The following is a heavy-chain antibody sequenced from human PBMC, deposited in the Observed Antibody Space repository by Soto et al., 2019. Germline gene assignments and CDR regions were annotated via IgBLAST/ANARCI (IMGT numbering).Heavy chain of an antibody. CDR2: IYSGGST. V-gene: IGHV3-66*01. Sequence: GESLKISCAASGFTVSSNYMSWVRQAPGKGLEWVSVIYSGGSTYYADSVKGRFTISRDNSKNTLYLQMNSLRAEDTAVYYCARDTESMVRGVIRGSKYYYYMDVWGKGTTVTVSS. CDR3: ARDTESMVRGVIRGSKYYYYMDV. D-gene: IGHD3-10*01. J-gene: IGHJ6*03. CDR1: GFTVSSNY.